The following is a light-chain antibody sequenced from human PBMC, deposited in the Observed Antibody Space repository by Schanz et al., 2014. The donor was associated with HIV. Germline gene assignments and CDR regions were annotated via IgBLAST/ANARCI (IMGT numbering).Light chain of an antibody. CDR2: DVSIR. Sequence: QSVLTQPASVSGSPGQSITISCTGTTSDVGGYNFVSWYQQHPGKAPKLLLYDVSIRIRPSGVSDRFSGSKSGNTASLTVSGLQAEHEADYYCASYTNSATFVFGTGTKLPVL. V-gene: IGLV2-14*01. J-gene: IGLJ1*01. CDR1: TSDVGGYNF. CDR3: ASYTNSATFV.